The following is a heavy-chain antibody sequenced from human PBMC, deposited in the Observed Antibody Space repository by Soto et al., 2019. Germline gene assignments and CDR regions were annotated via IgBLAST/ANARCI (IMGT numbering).Heavy chain of an antibody. CDR2: INPSGGST. Sequence: ASVKVSCKASGYTFTSYYMHWVRQAPGQGLEWMGIINPSGGSTSYAQKFQGRVTMTRDTPTSTVYMELSSLRSEDTAVYYCARAHDFWSGYYSGPYFDYWGQGTLVTVSS. CDR1: GYTFTSYY. J-gene: IGHJ4*02. D-gene: IGHD3-3*01. CDR3: ARAHDFWSGYYSGPYFDY. V-gene: IGHV1-46*01.